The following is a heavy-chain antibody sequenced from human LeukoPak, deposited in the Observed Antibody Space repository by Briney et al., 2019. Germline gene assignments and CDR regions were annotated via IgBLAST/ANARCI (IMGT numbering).Heavy chain of an antibody. CDR3: ARKAGYSSGWSPRYFDY. V-gene: IGHV4-34*01. J-gene: IGHJ4*02. CDR2: INHSGST. D-gene: IGHD6-19*01. Sequence: SETLSLTCAVYGGSFSGYYWSWIRQPPGKGLEWIGEINHSGSTNYNPSLKGRVTISVDTSKNQFSLKLSSVTAADTAVYYCARKAGYSSGWSPRYFDYWGQGTLVTVSS. CDR1: GGSFSGYY.